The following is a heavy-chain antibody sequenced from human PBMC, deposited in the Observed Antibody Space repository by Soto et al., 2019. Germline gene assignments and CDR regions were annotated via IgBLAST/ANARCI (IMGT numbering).Heavy chain of an antibody. Sequence: PGGSLRLSCIASGFIYNNYDMSWVRQAPGKGLEWVSAISGDDTYYADSVKGRFTISRDNSKSTLYLQMNSLGAEDTAVYYCAKDEGKYAGYGNFESWGQGTLVTVSS. CDR1: GFIYNNYD. J-gene: IGHJ4*02. CDR3: AKDEGKYAGYGNFES. D-gene: IGHD5-12*01. V-gene: IGHV3-23*01. CDR2: ISGDDT.